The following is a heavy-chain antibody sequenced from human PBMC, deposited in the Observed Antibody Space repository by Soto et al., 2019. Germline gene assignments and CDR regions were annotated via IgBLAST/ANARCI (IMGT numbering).Heavy chain of an antibody. CDR2: ISAYNGNT. CDR3: AREKSNYDFWSGPPGRYYYGMDV. J-gene: IGHJ6*02. V-gene: IGHV1-18*01. CDR1: GYTFTSYG. D-gene: IGHD3-3*01. Sequence: ASVKVSCKASGYTFTSYGISWVRQAPGQGLEWMGWISAYNGNTDYAQKLQGRVTMTTDTSTSTAYMELRSLRSDDTAVYYCAREKSNYDFWSGPPGRYYYGMDVWGQGTTVTVSS.